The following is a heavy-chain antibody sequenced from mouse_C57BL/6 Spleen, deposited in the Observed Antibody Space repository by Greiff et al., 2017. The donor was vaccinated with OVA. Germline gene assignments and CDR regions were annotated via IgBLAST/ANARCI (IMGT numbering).Heavy chain of an antibody. CDR2: INPYNGGT. CDR3: ARGWDEGAMDY. CDR1: GYTFTDYY. D-gene: IGHD4-1*01. J-gene: IGHJ4*01. Sequence: EVQLQQSGPVLVKPGASVKMSCKASGYTFTDYYMNWVKQSHGKSLEWIGVINPYNGGTSYNQKFKGKATLTVDKSSSTAYMELNSLTSEDSAVYYCARGWDEGAMDYWGQGTSVTVSS. V-gene: IGHV1-19*01.